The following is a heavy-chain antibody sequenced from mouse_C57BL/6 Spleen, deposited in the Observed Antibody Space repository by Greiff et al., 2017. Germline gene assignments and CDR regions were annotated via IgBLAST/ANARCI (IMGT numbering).Heavy chain of an antibody. CDR2: IHPNSGST. CDR3: ARSYYAMDY. Sequence: QVHVKQPGAELVKPGASVKLSCKASGYTFTSYWMHWVKQRPGQGLEWIGMIHPNSGSTNYNEKFKSKATLTVDKSSSTAYMQLSSLTSEDSAVYYCARSYYAMDYWGQGTSVTVSS. J-gene: IGHJ4*01. V-gene: IGHV1-64*01. CDR1: GYTFTSYW.